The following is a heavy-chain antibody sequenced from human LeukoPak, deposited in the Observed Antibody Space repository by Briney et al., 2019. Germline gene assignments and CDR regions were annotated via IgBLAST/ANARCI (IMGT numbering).Heavy chain of an antibody. CDR2: IYSGGST. V-gene: IGHV3-53*05. Sequence: GGSLRLSCAASELTLSSNYMSWIRQAPGRGLEWVSFIYSGGSTYYADSVRGRFTISRDNSKNTLYLQMNSLRAEDTAVYYCAQSSSGLDYWGQGTLVTVSS. J-gene: IGHJ4*02. D-gene: IGHD3-22*01. CDR3: AQSSSGLDY. CDR1: ELTLSSNY.